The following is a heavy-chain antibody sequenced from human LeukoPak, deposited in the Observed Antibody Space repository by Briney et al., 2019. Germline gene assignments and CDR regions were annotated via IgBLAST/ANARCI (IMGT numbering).Heavy chain of an antibody. CDR2: ISGSGGST. J-gene: IGHJ4*02. Sequence: GGSLRLSCAASGFTFSSYAMSWVRQAPGKGLEWVSAISGSGGSTYYADSVKGRFTISRDNSKNTLYLQMNSLRAEDTAVYYCAKDSRVAGKARAYYFDYWGQETLVTVSS. V-gene: IGHV3-23*01. D-gene: IGHD6-19*01. CDR3: AKDSRVAGKARAYYFDY. CDR1: GFTFSSYA.